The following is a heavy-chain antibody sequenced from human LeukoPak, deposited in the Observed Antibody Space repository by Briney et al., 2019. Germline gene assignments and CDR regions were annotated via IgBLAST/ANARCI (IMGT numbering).Heavy chain of an antibody. J-gene: IGHJ4*02. Sequence: GGSLRLSCTASGFPFYSYWMTWVGQTPGKGLEWVANIRHDGSTKYYVDSVKGRFTISRDNAMNSLYLQMDSLRVEDTAIYYCARSVPYGTTWYGRSDCWGQGTQVTVSS. V-gene: IGHV3-7*03. CDR1: GFPFYSYW. D-gene: IGHD6-13*01. CDR2: IRHDGSTK. CDR3: ARSVPYGTTWYGRSDC.